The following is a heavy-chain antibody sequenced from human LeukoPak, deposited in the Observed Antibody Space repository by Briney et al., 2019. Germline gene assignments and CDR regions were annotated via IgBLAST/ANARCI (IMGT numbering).Heavy chain of an antibody. CDR2: ISGSGGNT. J-gene: IGHJ3*02. D-gene: IGHD1-14*01. Sequence: GGSLRLSCEASGFTFNTYSMNWARQAPGKGLEWVSSISGSGGNTYYADSVKGRFTISRDNSKNTLYLQMNSLRAEDTAVYYCAKPARTDAFDIWGQGTMITVSS. CDR1: GFTFNTYS. CDR3: AKPARTDAFDI. V-gene: IGHV3-23*01.